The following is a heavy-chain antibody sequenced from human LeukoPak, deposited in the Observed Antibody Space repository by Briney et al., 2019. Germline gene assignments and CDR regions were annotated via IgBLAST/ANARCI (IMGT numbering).Heavy chain of an antibody. V-gene: IGHV1-8*01. CDR3: ARERGSSSSFDY. Sequence: ASVKVSCKASGYTFTSYDINWVRQATGQGLEWMGWMNPNSGNTGYARKFQGRVTMTRNTSISTAYMELSSLRSEDTAVYYCARERGSSSSFDYWGQGTLVTVSS. J-gene: IGHJ4*02. CDR2: MNPNSGNT. D-gene: IGHD6-6*01. CDR1: GYTFTSYD.